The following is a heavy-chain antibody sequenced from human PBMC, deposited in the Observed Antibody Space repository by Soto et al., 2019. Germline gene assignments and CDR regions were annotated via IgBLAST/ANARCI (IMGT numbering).Heavy chain of an antibody. CDR3: ASFPNTYYYDSSGYPDY. V-gene: IGHV4-31*03. J-gene: IGHJ4*02. CDR1: GGSISSGGYY. Sequence: PSETLSLTCTVSGGSISSGGYYWSWIRQHPGKGLEWIGYIYYSGSTYYNPSLKSRVTISVDTSKNQFSLKLSSVTAADTAVYYCASFPNTYYYDSSGYPDYWGQGTLVTVSS. D-gene: IGHD3-22*01. CDR2: IYYSGST.